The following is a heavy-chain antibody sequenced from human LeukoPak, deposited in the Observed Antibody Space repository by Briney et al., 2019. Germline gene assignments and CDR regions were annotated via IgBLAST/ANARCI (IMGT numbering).Heavy chain of an antibody. CDR2: ISSSGSTI. V-gene: IGHV3-11*01. Sequence: RGSLRLSCAASGFTFSDDYMSWIRQAPGKGLEWVSYISSSGSTIYYADSVKGGFTISRDNAQNSLYLQMNRLRAEDTAVYYCARDERLFPTPLNPKWGQGTLVTVSS. CDR3: ARDERLFPTPLNPK. D-gene: IGHD3-22*01. J-gene: IGHJ4*02. CDR1: GFTFSDDY.